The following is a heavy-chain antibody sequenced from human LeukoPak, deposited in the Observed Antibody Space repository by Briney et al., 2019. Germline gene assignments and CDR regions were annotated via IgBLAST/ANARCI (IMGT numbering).Heavy chain of an antibody. V-gene: IGHV3-48*04. CDR2: ISSSSSTI. CDR3: ARDRGGSYSAIDY. CDR1: GFTFSSYS. J-gene: IGHJ4*02. Sequence: GGSLRLSCAASGFTFSSYSMNWVRQAPGKGLEWVSFISSSSSTIYYADSVKGRFTISRDNAKNSLYPQMNSLRAEDTAVYYCARDRGGSYSAIDYWGQGTLVTVSS. D-gene: IGHD1-26*01.